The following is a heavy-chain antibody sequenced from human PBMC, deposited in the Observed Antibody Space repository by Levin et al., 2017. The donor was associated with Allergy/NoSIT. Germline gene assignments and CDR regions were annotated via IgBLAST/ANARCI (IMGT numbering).Heavy chain of an antibody. CDR1: GFTFDDPA. CDR2: ISWNSGSI. Sequence: LSLTCAGSGFTFDDPAMHWVRQAPGKGLEWVSAISWNSGSIAYADSVKGRFTISRDNAKNSLYLQMNSLRPEDTALYYCAKDYYYDRSDYNSGMDVWGQGTTVIVSS. D-gene: IGHD3-22*01. J-gene: IGHJ6*02. V-gene: IGHV3-9*01. CDR3: AKDYYYDRSDYNSGMDV.